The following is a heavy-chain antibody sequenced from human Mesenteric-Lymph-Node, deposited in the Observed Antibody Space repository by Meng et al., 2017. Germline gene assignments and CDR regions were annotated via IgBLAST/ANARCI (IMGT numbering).Heavy chain of an antibody. J-gene: IGHJ4*01. Sequence: QVQLQQSGPGLVQPSQTLSPTCALSGDSVSSNSAAWIWIRQSPSRGLEWLGRTYYKSKWYNDYAVSVKRRITINPDTSRNQFSLQLNSVTPEDTAVYFCARERDSGPNHFDYWGQGILVTVSS. V-gene: IGHV6-1*01. CDR2: TYYKSKWYN. CDR1: GDSVSSNSAA. CDR3: ARERDSGPNHFDY. D-gene: IGHD5-12*01.